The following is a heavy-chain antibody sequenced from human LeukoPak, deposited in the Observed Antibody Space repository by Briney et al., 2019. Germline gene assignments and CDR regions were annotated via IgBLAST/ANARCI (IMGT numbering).Heavy chain of an antibody. CDR2: INHSGST. CDR1: GGSFSGYY. CDR3: ARADTYYYDSSGYYGIGYFDY. Sequence: PSETLSLTCAVYGGSFSGYYWSWIRQPPGKRLEWIGEINHSGSTNYNPSLKSRVTISVDTSKNQFSLKLSSVTAADTAVYYCARADTYYYDSSGYYGIGYFDYWGQGTLVTVSS. V-gene: IGHV4-34*01. D-gene: IGHD3-22*01. J-gene: IGHJ4*02.